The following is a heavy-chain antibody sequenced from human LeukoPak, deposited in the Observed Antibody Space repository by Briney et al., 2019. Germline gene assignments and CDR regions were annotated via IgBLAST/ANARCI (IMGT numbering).Heavy chain of an antibody. D-gene: IGHD6-19*01. CDR3: AKDRGAVAGTSGGGFDY. V-gene: IGHV3-9*01. J-gene: IGHJ4*02. Sequence: PGGSLRLSCAASGFTFDDYAMHWVRQAPGKGLEWVSGISWNSGSIGYADSVKGRFTISRDNAKNSLYLQMNSLRAEDTVLYYCAKDRGAVAGTSGGGFDYWGQGTLVTVSS. CDR2: ISWNSGSI. CDR1: GFTFDDYA.